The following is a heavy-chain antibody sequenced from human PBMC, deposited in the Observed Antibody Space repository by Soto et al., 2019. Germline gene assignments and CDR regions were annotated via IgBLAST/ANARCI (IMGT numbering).Heavy chain of an antibody. Sequence: EVQLLESGGGLVQPGGSLKLSCAVSGFTFSIYAMCWVRQAPGKGLEWVSGINDDGDRTYYPDSVRGRFTISRDNSKNTLYLQTNSLRAEDTGVYYCAREEWTYHISYLYSGMDVWGQGTVVAVSS. CDR3: AREEWTYHISYLYSGMDV. CDR1: GFTFSIYA. V-gene: IGHV3-23*01. CDR2: INDDGDRT. D-gene: IGHD3-3*01. J-gene: IGHJ6*02.